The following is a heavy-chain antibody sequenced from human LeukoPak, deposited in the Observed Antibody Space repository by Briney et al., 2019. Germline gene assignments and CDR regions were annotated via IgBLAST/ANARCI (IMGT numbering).Heavy chain of an antibody. CDR1: GGTFSSYA. J-gene: IGHJ4*02. V-gene: IGHV1-69*05. Sequence: SVKVSCKASGGTFSSYAISWVRQAPGQGLEWMGGIIPIFGTANYAQKFQGRVTITTDESTSTAYMELGSLRSEDTAVYYCATNYYDSSGYYYGFDYWGQGTLVTVSS. CDR3: ATNYYDSSGYYYGFDY. D-gene: IGHD3-22*01. CDR2: IIPIFGTA.